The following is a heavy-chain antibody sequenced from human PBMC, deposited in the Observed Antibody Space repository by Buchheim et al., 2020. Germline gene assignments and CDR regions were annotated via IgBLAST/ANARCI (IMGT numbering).Heavy chain of an antibody. V-gene: IGHV3-74*01. CDR2: LSHDGVNP. J-gene: IGHJ4*02. D-gene: IGHD6-25*01. CDR1: GFTFSSYV. CDR3: AKEEVRGCFDY. Sequence: EVQLVESGGGLVQPGGSLRLSCAASGFTFSSYVMHWVRQVPGKGLEWVSRLSHDGVNPSYADSVKGRFTISRDNAKNTLYLQMNSLRAEDTAVYYCAKEEVRGCFDYWGQGTL.